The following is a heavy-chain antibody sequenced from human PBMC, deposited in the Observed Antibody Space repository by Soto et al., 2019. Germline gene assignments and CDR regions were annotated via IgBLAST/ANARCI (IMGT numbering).Heavy chain of an antibody. V-gene: IGHV3-48*01. D-gene: IGHD6-13*01. CDR3: ARGEGSSYDRLYNWFDP. CDR1: GFTFSSYS. Sequence: HPGGSLRLSCAASGFTFSSYSMNWVRQAPGKGLEWVSYISSSSSTIYYADSVKGRFTISRDNAKNSLYLQMNSLRAEDTAVYYCARGEGSSYDRLYNWFDPWGPGTRVTVSS. CDR2: ISSSSSTI. J-gene: IGHJ5*02.